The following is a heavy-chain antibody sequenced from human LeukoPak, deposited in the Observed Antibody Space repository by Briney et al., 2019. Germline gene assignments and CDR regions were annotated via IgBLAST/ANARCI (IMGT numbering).Heavy chain of an antibody. V-gene: IGHV3-74*01. CDR1: GFTFSSYW. D-gene: IGHD6-19*01. Sequence: LSGGSLRLSCAASGFTFSSYWMHWVRQAPGKGLVWVSRINSDGSSTSYADSVKGRFTISRDNAKNSLYLQMNSLRAEDTAVYYCARPYSVGWSLPAYWGQGNMVTVSS. CDR2: INSDGSST. CDR3: ARPYSVGWSLPAY. J-gene: IGHJ4*02.